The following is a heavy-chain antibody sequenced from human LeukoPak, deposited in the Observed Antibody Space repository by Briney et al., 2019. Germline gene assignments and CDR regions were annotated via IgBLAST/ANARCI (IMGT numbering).Heavy chain of an antibody. J-gene: IGHJ4*02. CDR1: GGSISSDY. CDR3: ARVTRQHYFDS. Sequence: SETLSLTCTVAGGSISSDYWSWIRQPPGKGLEWIGYIYYSGSTNYNPSLRSRCTISVDTSKNQFSLKLSSVTAADTAVYYCARVTRQHYFDSWGQGTLVTVSS. V-gene: IGHV4-59*01. D-gene: IGHD4-23*01. CDR2: IYYSGST.